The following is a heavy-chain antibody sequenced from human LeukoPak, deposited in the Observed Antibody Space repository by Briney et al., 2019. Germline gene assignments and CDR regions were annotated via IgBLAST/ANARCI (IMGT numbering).Heavy chain of an antibody. V-gene: IGHV4-59*08. Sequence: SETLSLTCTVSGGSNSGYYWRGIRQPPGKGLEWIGYISYSGSTNYNPSLKSRVTISVDTSKNQSSLKLSSVTAADTAVYYCARLCSGTYLHWFHPWGQGTLVTVSS. CDR3: ARLCSGTYLHWFHP. D-gene: IGHD1-26*01. CDR2: ISYSGST. CDR1: GGSNSGYY. J-gene: IGHJ5*02.